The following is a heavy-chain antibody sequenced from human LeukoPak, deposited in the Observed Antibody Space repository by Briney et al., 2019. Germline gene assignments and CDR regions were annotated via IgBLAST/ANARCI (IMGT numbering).Heavy chain of an antibody. CDR1: GFPSIAYG. Sequence: GGSLRLSFAASGFPSIAYGIPWFRQAPGKGLEWVAFIHYDGTKTYYADSVKGRFAVSRDTSKNTLYLQMNSLRPEDTAVYYCAKTLGVTYWGQGTLVTVSS. D-gene: IGHD2-8*01. CDR2: IHYDGTKT. J-gene: IGHJ4*02. V-gene: IGHV3-30*02. CDR3: AKTLGVTY.